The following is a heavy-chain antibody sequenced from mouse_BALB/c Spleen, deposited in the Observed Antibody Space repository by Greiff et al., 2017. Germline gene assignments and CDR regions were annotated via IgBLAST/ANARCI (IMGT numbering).Heavy chain of an antibody. D-gene: IGHD2-1*01. J-gene: IGHJ4*01. CDR1: GFSLTGYG. V-gene: IGHV2-6-7*01. CDR2: IWGDGST. CDR3: ARDPHYGNYSYAMDY. Sequence: QVQLKESGPGLVAPSQSLSITCTVSGFSLTGYGVNWVRQPPGKGLEWLGMIWGDGSTDYNSALKSRLSISKDNSKSQVFLKMNSLQTDDTARYYCARDPHYGNYSYAMDYWGQGTSVTVSS.